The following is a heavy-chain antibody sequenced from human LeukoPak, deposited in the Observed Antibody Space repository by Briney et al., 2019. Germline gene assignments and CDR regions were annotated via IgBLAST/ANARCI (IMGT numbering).Heavy chain of an antibody. J-gene: IGHJ3*02. CDR1: GFTFSSYS. CDR2: ISSSGSAV. V-gene: IGHV3-48*02. Sequence: GGSLRLSCAASGFTFSSYSMNWARQAPGKGLEWVSYISSSGSAVYHADSVKGRFTISRDNAKNSLYLQMNSLRDEDTALYYCARDRLWAFDMWGQGTMVTVSS. CDR3: ARDRLWAFDM. D-gene: IGHD2-21*01.